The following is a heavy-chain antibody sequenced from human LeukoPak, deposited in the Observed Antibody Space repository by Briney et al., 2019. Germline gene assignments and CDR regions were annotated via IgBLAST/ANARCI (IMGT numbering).Heavy chain of an antibody. D-gene: IGHD5-24*01. CDR1: GFTFSSYE. Sequence: PGGSLRLSCAASGFTFSSYEMNWVRQAPGKGLEWVSYISSSGSTIYYADSVKGRFTISRDNAKNSLYLQMNSLRAEDPAVYYCARDEGWLQKYYFDYWGQGTLVTVSS. CDR3: ARDEGWLQKYYFDY. V-gene: IGHV3-48*03. J-gene: IGHJ4*02. CDR2: ISSSGSTI.